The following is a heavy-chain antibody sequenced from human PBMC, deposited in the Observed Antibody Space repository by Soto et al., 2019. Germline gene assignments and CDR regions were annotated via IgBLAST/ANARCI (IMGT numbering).Heavy chain of an antibody. D-gene: IGHD3-22*01. CDR2: ISANIGTA. CDR3: ARGRGGYFY. CDR1: GYTFTSYG. Sequence: ASVKVSCKASGYTFTSYGISWVRQAPGQGLEWMGGISANIGTANYAQKFQGRVTITTDESTSTAYMELSSLRSEDTAVYYCARGRGGYFYWGQGTLVTVSS. V-gene: IGHV1-18*01. J-gene: IGHJ4*02.